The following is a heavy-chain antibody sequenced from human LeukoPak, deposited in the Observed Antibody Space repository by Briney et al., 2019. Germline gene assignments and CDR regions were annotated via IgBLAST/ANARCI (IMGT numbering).Heavy chain of an antibody. J-gene: IGHJ6*02. D-gene: IGHD3-10*01. CDR3: ARDHRFGELYYGMDV. CDR2: IYSGGST. CDR1: GFTFSSYG. V-gene: IGHV3-53*01. Sequence: GGSLRLSCAASGFTFSSYGMHWVRQAPGKGLEWVSVIYSGGSTYYADSVKGRFTISRDNSKNTLYLQMNSLRAEDTAVYYCARDHRFGELYYGMDVWGQGTTVTVSS.